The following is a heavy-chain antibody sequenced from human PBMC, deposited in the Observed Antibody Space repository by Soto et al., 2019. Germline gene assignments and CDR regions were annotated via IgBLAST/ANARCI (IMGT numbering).Heavy chain of an antibody. CDR1: GFTFSSYS. CDR2: ISSSSSTI. Sequence: EVQLVESGGGLVQPGGSLRLSCAASGFTFSSYSMNWVRQAPGKGLEWVSYISSSSSTIYYADSVKGRVTISRDNAKNALYLQLNSLRDEDTAVYYCARVKIGYPDYWGQGTLVTVSS. V-gene: IGHV3-48*02. CDR3: ARVKIGYPDY. J-gene: IGHJ4*02. D-gene: IGHD3-16*02.